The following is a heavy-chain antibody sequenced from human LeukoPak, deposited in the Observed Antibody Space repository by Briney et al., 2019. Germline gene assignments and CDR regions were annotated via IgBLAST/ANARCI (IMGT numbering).Heavy chain of an antibody. V-gene: IGHV2-5*01. CDR1: GFSLTFSGVG. Sequence: ESGPTLVNPTQTLTLTCTFSGFSLTFSGVGVGWIRQPPGKALEWLTLIYWNDEKHYSPSLRTRLTITKDTSNNQVVLALTNMDPVDTATYYCVRRGLDGSYLDYWGQGTLVTVSS. CDR3: VRRGLDGSYLDY. J-gene: IGHJ4*02. D-gene: IGHD1-26*01. CDR2: IYWNDEK.